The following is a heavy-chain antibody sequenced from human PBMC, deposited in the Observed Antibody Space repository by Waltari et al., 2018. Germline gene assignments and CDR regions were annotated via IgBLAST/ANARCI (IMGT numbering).Heavy chain of an antibody. V-gene: IGHV3-23*04. D-gene: IGHD1-1*01. CDR3: ATALGNGVDP. J-gene: IGHJ5*02. CDR2: IRDTGEGT. CDR1: GFLISSFT. Sequence: EVQLVASGGGLAQPGGSRRLSCSASGFLISSFTMSLVRQAPGKGLDWVSAIRDTGEGTFYRDSVKGRFTVSRDNSKNTVYLQMNSLRAEDTAIYYCATALGNGVDPWGQGTLVTVSS.